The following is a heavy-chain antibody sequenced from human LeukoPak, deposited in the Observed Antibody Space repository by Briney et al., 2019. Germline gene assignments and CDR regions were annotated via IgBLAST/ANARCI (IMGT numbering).Heavy chain of an antibody. CDR3: AKDRFGVVMTFDY. V-gene: IGHV3-23*01. CDR1: GFTFSSYA. J-gene: IGHJ4*02. D-gene: IGHD3-3*01. CDR2: ISGSGGST. Sequence: GGSLRLSCAASGFTFSSYAMSWVRQAPGKGLEWISAISGSGGSTYYADTVKGRFTISRDNSKNTLYLQMNSLRAEDTAVYYCAKDRFGVVMTFDYWGQGTLVTVSS.